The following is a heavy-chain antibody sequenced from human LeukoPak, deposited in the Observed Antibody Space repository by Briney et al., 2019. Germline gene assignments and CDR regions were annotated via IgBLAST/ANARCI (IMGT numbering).Heavy chain of an antibody. CDR1: GFTFSSYP. J-gene: IGHJ6*02. V-gene: IGHV3-30-3*01. CDR3: ARDRGATYYYYAMDV. CDR2: ISHDGSNK. Sequence: GRSLRLSCAAPGFTFSSYPMHWVRQAPGKGLEWVAVISHDGSNKYYADSVKGRFTISRDNSKNTLYVQMNSLRPEDTAVYYCARDRGATYYYYAMDVWGQGTTVTVSS.